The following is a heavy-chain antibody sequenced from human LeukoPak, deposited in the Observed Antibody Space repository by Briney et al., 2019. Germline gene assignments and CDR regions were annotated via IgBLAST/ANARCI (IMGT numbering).Heavy chain of an antibody. Sequence: GGSLRLSCAASGFTFSSYSMNWVRQAPGKGLEWVSYISSSSSTIYYADSVKGRFTVSRDNSKNTLYLQMNSLRAEDTAVYYCARVRDYYDSRGYYFEYFDHWGQGTLVTVSS. D-gene: IGHD3-22*01. J-gene: IGHJ1*01. CDR1: GFTFSSYS. V-gene: IGHV3-48*01. CDR2: ISSSSSTI. CDR3: ARVRDYYDSRGYYFEYFDH.